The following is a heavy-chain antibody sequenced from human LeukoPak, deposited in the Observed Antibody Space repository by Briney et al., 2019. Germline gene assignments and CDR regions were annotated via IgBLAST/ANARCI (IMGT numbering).Heavy chain of an antibody. J-gene: IGHJ4*02. CDR3: ARAIFVGYSGFDY. Sequence: AASVKVSCKASGYTFTGYYMHWLRHAPGQGLEWMGWINPNSGGTNYAQKFQGRVTLTRDTSISTAYMELNRLTSDDTAVFYCARAIFVGYSGFDYWGQGTLITVSS. CDR1: GYTFTGYY. V-gene: IGHV1-2*02. D-gene: IGHD1-26*01. CDR2: INPNSGGT.